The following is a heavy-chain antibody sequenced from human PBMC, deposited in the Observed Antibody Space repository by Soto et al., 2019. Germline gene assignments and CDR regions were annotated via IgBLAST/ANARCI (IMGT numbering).Heavy chain of an antibody. CDR2: INPNSGGT. D-gene: IGHD2-8*01. CDR3: ARKYCTNGVCLIDY. CDR1: GYTFTGYY. Sequence: QVQLVQSGAEVKKPGASVKVSCKASGYTFTGYYMHWVRQAPGQGLEWMGWINPNSGGTNYAQKFQGRVTMTRETSISTAYMELSRLRSDDTSVYYCARKYCTNGVCLIDYWGQGTLVTVSS. J-gene: IGHJ4*02. V-gene: IGHV1-2*02.